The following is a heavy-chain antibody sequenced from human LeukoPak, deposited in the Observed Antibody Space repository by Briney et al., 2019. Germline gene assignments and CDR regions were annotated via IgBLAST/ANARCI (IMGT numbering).Heavy chain of an antibody. CDR3: AGDGGWDYFDY. CDR2: ISGSGGST. Sequence: GGSLRLSCAASGITFSSYAMSWVRQAPGKGLEWVSAISGSGGSTYYADSVKGRFTISRDNSKNTLYLQMNSLRAEDTAVYYCAGDGGWDYFDYWGQGTLVTVSS. J-gene: IGHJ4*02. V-gene: IGHV3-23*01. CDR1: GITFSSYA. D-gene: IGHD6-19*01.